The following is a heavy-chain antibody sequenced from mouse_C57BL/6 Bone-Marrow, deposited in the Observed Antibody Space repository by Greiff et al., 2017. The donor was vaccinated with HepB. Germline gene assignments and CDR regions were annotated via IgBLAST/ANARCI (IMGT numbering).Heavy chain of an antibody. D-gene: IGHD3-2*02. J-gene: IGHJ2*01. CDR2: IYPSDSET. CDR1: GYTFTSYW. V-gene: IGHV1-61*01. CDR3: ESGQLRLQRDYFDY. Sequence: VQLQQPGAELVRPGSSVKLSCKASGYTFTSYWMDWVKQRPGQGLEWIGNIYPSDSETHYNQKFKDKATLTVDKSSSTAYMQLSSLTSEDSAVYSCESGQLRLQRDYFDYWGQGTTLTVSS.